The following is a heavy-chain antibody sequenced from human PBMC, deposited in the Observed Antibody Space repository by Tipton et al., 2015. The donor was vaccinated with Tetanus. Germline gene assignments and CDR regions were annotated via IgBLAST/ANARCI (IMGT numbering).Heavy chain of an antibody. V-gene: IGHV4-30-2*01. CDR3: ARGPSYSGAWYHY. CDR2: IYQTDST. Sequence: TLSLTCALSGGLITTGGYSWGWIRQTPGQGLEWIGYIYQTDSTYYNPSLRSRLTISISRSKNQFSLKLTSVTPADTAIYYCARGPSYSGAWYHYWGQGAMVTVSP. J-gene: IGHJ4*02. CDR1: GGLITTGGYS. D-gene: IGHD6-19*01.